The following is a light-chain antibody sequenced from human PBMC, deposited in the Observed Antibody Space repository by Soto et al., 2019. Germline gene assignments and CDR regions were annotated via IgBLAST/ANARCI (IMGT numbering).Light chain of an antibody. J-gene: IGKJ3*01. Sequence: DIQMTQSPSSLSASVGARVTITCRSGQSIGNYLNWYQQKPGKAPKLLIYGASTLQSGDPSRFSGSGSGTDFSLTLIRRQPEYFAPYYCQQCYSTPPTVGPGTTVHIK. CDR2: GAS. CDR3: QQCYSTPPT. V-gene: IGKV1-39*01. CDR1: QSIGNY.